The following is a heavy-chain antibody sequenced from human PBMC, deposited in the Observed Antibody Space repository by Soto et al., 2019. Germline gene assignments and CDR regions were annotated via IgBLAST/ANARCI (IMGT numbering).Heavy chain of an antibody. CDR3: AKDGVGWVTTVSYFDS. CDR1: GFTFSSFA. D-gene: IGHD4-4*01. Sequence: EVQLLESGGGLVQSGGSLRLSCAASGFTFSSFAMNWVRQAPGKGLEWVSTISVSGDTTTYADSVKGRFTISRDNSMDTLYLQMNSLRAEDPALYFCAKDGVGWVTTVSYFDSWGQGTRVTVSS. J-gene: IGHJ4*02. V-gene: IGHV3-23*01. CDR2: ISVSGDTT.